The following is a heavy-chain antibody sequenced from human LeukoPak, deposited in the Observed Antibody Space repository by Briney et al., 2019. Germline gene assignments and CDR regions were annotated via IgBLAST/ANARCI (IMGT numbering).Heavy chain of an antibody. Sequence: PGGSLRLSCAASGFTFSNYWMSWVRQAPGKGLEWLANINQDGSEIYYVDSVKGRFTISRDNGKNSLYLQINSLRADDTAVYYCARDQGSMIVGGTINWFFDLWGRGTLVTVSS. CDR3: ARDQGSMIVGGTINWFFDL. V-gene: IGHV3-7*01. CDR1: GFTFSNYW. D-gene: IGHD3-22*01. J-gene: IGHJ2*01. CDR2: INQDGSEI.